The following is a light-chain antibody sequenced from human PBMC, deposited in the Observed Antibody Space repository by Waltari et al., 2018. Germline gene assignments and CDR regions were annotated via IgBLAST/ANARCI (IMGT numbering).Light chain of an antibody. CDR3: ASWDDSLNGHWV. Sequence: QSVLTQPPSASGTPGQRVTISCSGTSSNLGNNVVNWYQQVPGTAPKLLLYRNDLRPPGVPDRFSASKSGTSASLAISGLQSEDEAEYYCASWDDSLNGHWVFGGGTMVTVL. CDR1: SSNLGNNV. J-gene: IGLJ3*02. CDR2: RND. V-gene: IGLV1-44*01.